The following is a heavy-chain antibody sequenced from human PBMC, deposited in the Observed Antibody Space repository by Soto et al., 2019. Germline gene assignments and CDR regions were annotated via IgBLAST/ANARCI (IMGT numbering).Heavy chain of an antibody. V-gene: IGHV3-66*01. CDR3: ARDSVESRGPDKYYYYMDV. Sequence: PGGSLRLSCAASGFTVSSNYMSWVRQAPGKGLEWVSVIYSGGSTYYADSVKGRFTISRDNSKNTLYLQMNSLRAEDTAVYYCARDSVESRGPDKYYYYMDVWGKGTTVTVSS. CDR1: GFTVSSNY. CDR2: IYSGGST. J-gene: IGHJ6*03. D-gene: IGHD3-3*01.